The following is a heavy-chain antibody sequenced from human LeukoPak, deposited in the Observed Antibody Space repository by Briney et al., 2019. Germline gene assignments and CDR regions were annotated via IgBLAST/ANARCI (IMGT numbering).Heavy chain of an antibody. Sequence: SETLSLTCTVSGVSISSSSYYWGWIRQPPGKGLEWIGSIYYSGSTYYNPSLKSRVTISVDTSKNQFSLKLSSVTAADTAVYYCARVRASYDILTGFPSWFDPWGQGTLVTVSS. CDR2: IYYSGST. J-gene: IGHJ5*02. D-gene: IGHD3-9*01. V-gene: IGHV4-39*07. CDR1: GVSISSSSYY. CDR3: ARVRASYDILTGFPSWFDP.